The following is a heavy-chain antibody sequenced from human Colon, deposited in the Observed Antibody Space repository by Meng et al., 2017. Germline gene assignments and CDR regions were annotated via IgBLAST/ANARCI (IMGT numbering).Heavy chain of an antibody. J-gene: IGHJ4*02. CDR1: GGSISSNNW. CDR2: IYQSGST. V-gene: IGHV4-4*02. CDR3: ARVPTTVDPFES. Sequence: EGWGPGLWNPSGTLLLTCTSSGGSISSNNWWSWVRQSPGRGLEWIGEIYQSGSTNYSPSLKSRVTISLDKSKNQFSLKVSYMTAADTAVYFCARVPTTVDPFESWGQGTLVTVSS. D-gene: IGHD4-23*01.